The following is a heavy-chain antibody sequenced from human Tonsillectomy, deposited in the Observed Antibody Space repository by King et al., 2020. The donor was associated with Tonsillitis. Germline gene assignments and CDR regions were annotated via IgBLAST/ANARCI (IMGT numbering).Heavy chain of an antibody. CDR3: ATSRRCGSGSSSDHQYYGMDV. Sequence: HVQLVESGGGVVQPERSLRLSCAASGFMFNMYGMHWVRQAPGKGLEWVAAISFEGRNIYYGDSVRGRSTISRDNSKNTLFLQMNSLRAEDTAVYYCATSRRCGSGSSSDHQYYGMDVWGQGTTVTVSS. D-gene: IGHD3-10*01. CDR2: ISFEGRNI. CDR1: GFMFNMYG. V-gene: IGHV3-30*03. J-gene: IGHJ6*02.